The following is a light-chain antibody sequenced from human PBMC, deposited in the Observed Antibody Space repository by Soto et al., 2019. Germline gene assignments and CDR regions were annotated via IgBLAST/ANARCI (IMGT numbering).Light chain of an antibody. J-gene: IGLJ1*01. CDR1: SSDVGGYNY. CDR2: EVS. Sequence: ALTQPASVSGSPGQSITFSCTGTSSDVGGYNYVSWYQQHPGKAPKLLIYEVSNRPSGVSIRFSGSKSGNTASLTISGLQAEDEADYYCSSYTSINTYVFGTGTKLTVL. CDR3: SSYTSINTYV. V-gene: IGLV2-14*01.